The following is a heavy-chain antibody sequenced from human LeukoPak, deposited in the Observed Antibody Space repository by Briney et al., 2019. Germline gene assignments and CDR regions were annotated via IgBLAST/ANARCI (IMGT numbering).Heavy chain of an antibody. V-gene: IGHV1-2*02. CDR2: TNPNTGVT. J-gene: IGHJ5*02. Sequence: VASVKVSCKASGYTSTDYYIHWVRQAPGQGLEWMGWTNPNTGVTSYAQKFQGRVTMTIDTSISTAYMELSRLRSDDTALYYCARLWFGESVPDPWGQGTLVTVSS. CDR1: GYTSTDYY. CDR3: ARLWFGESVPDP. D-gene: IGHD3-10*01.